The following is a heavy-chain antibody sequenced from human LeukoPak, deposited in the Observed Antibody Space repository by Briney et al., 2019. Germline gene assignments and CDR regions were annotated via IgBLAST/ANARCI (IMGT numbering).Heavy chain of an antibody. D-gene: IGHD2-8*01. CDR3: ARDPPAVSINTYA. V-gene: IGHV3-23*01. Sequence: PGESLRLSCAASGFTFSSSTLTWVRQAPGKGLEWVSAISAGGERTHYADSVKGRFTISRDNAKNTLYLQMNGLRVEDTAVYYCARDPPAVSINTYAWGQGTLVTVSS. CDR1: GFTFSSST. CDR2: ISAGGERT. J-gene: IGHJ4*02.